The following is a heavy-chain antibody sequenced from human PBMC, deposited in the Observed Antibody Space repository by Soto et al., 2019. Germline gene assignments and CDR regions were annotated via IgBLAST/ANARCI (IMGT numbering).Heavy chain of an antibody. J-gene: IGHJ4*02. CDR3: AKSSHTMVLTNFDY. V-gene: IGHV3-30*18. D-gene: IGHD3-10*01. Sequence: QVQLVESGGGVVQPGRSLRLSCAASGFTFSDYGMHWVRQAPGKGLEWVAVISYDGSHKYYADSVKGRFSVSRDNSKNRLYLQMNSLRAEDTAVYYCAKSSHTMVLTNFDYWGQGTLVPVSS. CDR1: GFTFSDYG. CDR2: ISYDGSHK.